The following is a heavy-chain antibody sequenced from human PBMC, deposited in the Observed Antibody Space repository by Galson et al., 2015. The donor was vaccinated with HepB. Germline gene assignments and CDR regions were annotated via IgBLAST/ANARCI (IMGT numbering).Heavy chain of an antibody. CDR3: ARDKAVAGAIFPNWFDP. J-gene: IGHJ5*02. Sequence: SVKVSCKASGYKFTDYAIHWVRQAPGQTFEWMGWVYAGNGYTKYSQNFQGRVSITSDTSARTVYMDLSGLTSEDTAVYYCARDKAVAGAIFPNWFDPWGQGTPVTVSS. CDR2: VYAGNGYT. CDR1: GYKFTDYA. D-gene: IGHD6-19*01. V-gene: IGHV1-3*01.